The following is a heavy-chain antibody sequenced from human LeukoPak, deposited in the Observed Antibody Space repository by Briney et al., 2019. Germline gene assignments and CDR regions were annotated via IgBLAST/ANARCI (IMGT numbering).Heavy chain of an antibody. J-gene: IGHJ4*02. CDR1: GYTFTSYY. Sequence: GASVKVSCKASGYTFTSYYMHWVRQAPGQGLEWMGIINPSGGSTSYAQKFQGRVTMTRDTSTSTVYMELSSLRSEDTAVYYCARGVQWLRFQDYFDYWGQGTLVTVSS. V-gene: IGHV1-46*01. CDR2: INPSGGST. D-gene: IGHD5-12*01. CDR3: ARGVQWLRFQDYFDY.